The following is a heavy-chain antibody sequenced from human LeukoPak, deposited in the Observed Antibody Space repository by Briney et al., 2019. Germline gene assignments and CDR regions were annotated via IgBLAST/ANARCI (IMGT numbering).Heavy chain of an antibody. CDR3: ARDPGVVVAATSDY. CDR1: GFTFSSYS. V-gene: IGHV3-21*01. D-gene: IGHD2-15*01. CDR2: ISSSSSYI. Sequence: PGRSLRLSCAASGFTFSSYSMNWVRQAPGKGLEWVSSISSSSSYIYYADSVKGRFTISRDSAKNSLYLQMNSLRAEDTAVYYCARDPGVVVAATSDYWGQGTLVTVSS. J-gene: IGHJ4*02.